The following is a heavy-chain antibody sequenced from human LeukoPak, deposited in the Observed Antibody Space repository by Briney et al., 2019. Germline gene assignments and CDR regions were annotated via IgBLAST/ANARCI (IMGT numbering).Heavy chain of an antibody. D-gene: IGHD4-23*01. CDR3: TRKLSPPDY. CDR1: GFTFENYW. CDR2: IKQDGSEK. Sequence: PGGSLRLSCAASGFTFENYWMSWVRQAPGKGLEWVANIKQDGSEKFYVDSVKGRFTISRDSAKNSLSLQMSSLRVEDTAVYYCTRKLSPPDYWGQGTLVTVSS. V-gene: IGHV3-7*01. J-gene: IGHJ4*02.